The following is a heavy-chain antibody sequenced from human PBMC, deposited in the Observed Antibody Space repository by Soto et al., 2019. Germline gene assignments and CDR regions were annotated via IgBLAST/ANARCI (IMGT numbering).Heavy chain of an antibody. Sequence: QVQLVQSGAEVKKPGASVKVSCKASGYTFTSYGISWVRQAPGQGLEWMGWISAYNGNTNYAQNLQGRVTITTDTSTSTAYMELRSLRSDDTAVYYCARRPAITMVRGVISFDYWGQGTLVTVSS. V-gene: IGHV1-18*01. CDR3: ARRPAITMVRGVISFDY. CDR2: ISAYNGNT. D-gene: IGHD3-10*01. CDR1: GYTFTSYG. J-gene: IGHJ4*02.